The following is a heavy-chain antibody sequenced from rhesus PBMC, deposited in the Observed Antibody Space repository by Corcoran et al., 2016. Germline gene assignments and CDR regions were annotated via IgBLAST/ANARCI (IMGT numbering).Heavy chain of an antibody. CDR1: GSSISSGYD. J-gene: IGHJ4*01. CDR3: ARGGGLELSFDY. CDR2: IYDSSGST. V-gene: IGHV4-76*01. Sequence: QVQLQESGPGVVKPSETLSLTCGVSGSSISSGYDWSWIRQSPGKGLEWIGYIYDSSGSTNYNPSLKNRVTISKETSKNQFSLKLSSVTAADTAVYYCARGGGLELSFDYWGQGVLVTVSS. D-gene: IGHD1-1*01.